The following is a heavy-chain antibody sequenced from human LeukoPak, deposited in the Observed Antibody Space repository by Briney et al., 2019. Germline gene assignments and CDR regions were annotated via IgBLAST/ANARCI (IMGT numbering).Heavy chain of an antibody. CDR3: TTGGSVITVTRSYDF. V-gene: IGHV3-15*07. D-gene: IGHD4-17*01. Sequence: GGSLRLSCAASGFIFRNYAMNWVRQAPGKGLEWVGRIKSKADGETTDYAAPVQGRFIVSRDDSTATLYLQMNSLQTEDTAVYYCTTGGSVITVTRSYDFWGQGTLVTVSS. CDR1: GFIFRNYA. CDR2: IKSKADGETT. J-gene: IGHJ4*02.